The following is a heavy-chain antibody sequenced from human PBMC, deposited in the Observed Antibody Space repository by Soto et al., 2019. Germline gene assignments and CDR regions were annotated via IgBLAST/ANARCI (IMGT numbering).Heavy chain of an antibody. CDR3: ARVSNIAAADIDF. Sequence: GGSLRLSCAASGFTFSSYSMNWVRQAPGKGLEWVSYISSSSTTIYYADSVKGRFTISRDNAKNSLYLQMNSLSDEDTAVYYCARVSNIAAADIDFWGQGTLVTVSS. J-gene: IGHJ4*02. D-gene: IGHD6-13*01. CDR2: ISSSSTTI. CDR1: GFTFSSYS. V-gene: IGHV3-48*02.